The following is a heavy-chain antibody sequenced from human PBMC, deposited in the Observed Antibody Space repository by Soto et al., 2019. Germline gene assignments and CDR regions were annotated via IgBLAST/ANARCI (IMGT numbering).Heavy chain of an antibody. V-gene: IGHV4-34*01. CDR2: INHSGST. CDR1: GGSFSGYY. D-gene: IGHD2-8*01. Sequence: SETLSLTCAVYGGSFSGYYWSWIRQPPGKGLEWIGEINHSGSTNYNPSLKSRVTISVDTSKNQFSLKLSSVTAADTAVYYCARARKKWGYYYYYMDVWGKGTTVTVSS. J-gene: IGHJ6*03. CDR3: ARARKKWGYYYYYMDV.